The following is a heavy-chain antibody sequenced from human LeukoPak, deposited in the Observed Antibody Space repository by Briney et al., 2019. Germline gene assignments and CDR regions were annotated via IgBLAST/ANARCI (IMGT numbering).Heavy chain of an antibody. D-gene: IGHD2-15*01. J-gene: IGHJ4*02. CDR2: IYYSGNT. Sequence: PSETLSLTRAVSGDSISSSVYYWGWIRQPPGKGLEWIGSIYYSGNTYYNPSLKSRVTISVDTSKNQFSLKLTSVTAADTAVYYCARPRQPNVKAANFEYWGQGTLVTVSS. CDR1: GDSISSSVYY. CDR3: ARPRQPNVKAANFEY. V-gene: IGHV4-39*01.